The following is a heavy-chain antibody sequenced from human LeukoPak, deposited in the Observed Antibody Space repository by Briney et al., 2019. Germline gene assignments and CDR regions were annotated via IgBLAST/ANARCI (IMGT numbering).Heavy chain of an antibody. D-gene: IGHD2-2*01. J-gene: IGHJ4*02. CDR2: IIPIFGTA. Sequence: SVKVSCKASGGTFSSYAISWVRQAPGQGLEWMGRIIPIFGTANYAQKFQGRVTITTDESTSTAYMELSSLRSEDTAVYYCARRGPAAIKFWFFGYFDYWGQGTLVTVSP. CDR1: GGTFSSYA. V-gene: IGHV1-69*05. CDR3: ARRGPAAIKFWFFGYFDY.